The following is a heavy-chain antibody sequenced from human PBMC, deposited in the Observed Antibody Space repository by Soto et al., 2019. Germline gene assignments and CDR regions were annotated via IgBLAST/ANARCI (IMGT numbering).Heavy chain of an antibody. V-gene: IGHV1-24*01. CDR3: AIPGDPRQIPLLGFDP. CDR1: GYTLTELS. D-gene: IGHD3-10*01. CDR2: FDPEDGET. J-gene: IGHJ5*02. Sequence: GASVKVSCKVSGYTLTELSMHWVRQAPGKGLEWMGGFDPEDGETIYAQKFQGRVTMTEDTSTDTAYMELSSLRSEDTAVYYCAIPGDPRQIPLLGFDPWGQGTLVTVSS.